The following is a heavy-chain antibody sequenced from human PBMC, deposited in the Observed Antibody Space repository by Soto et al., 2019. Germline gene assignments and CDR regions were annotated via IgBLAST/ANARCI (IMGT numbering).Heavy chain of an antibody. CDR3: ARHNYGSGSTYFDY. Sequence: QVQLQESGPGMVKPSETLSLTCTVSGGSISSYYWSWIRQPPGKGLEWIGYIYYSGSTNYNPSSKRRVTISVDTSKNQFSLKLNSMTAANTAVYYCARHNYGSGSTYFDYWGQGTLVTVSS. V-gene: IGHV4-59*08. D-gene: IGHD3-10*01. J-gene: IGHJ4*02. CDR2: IYYSGST. CDR1: GGSISSYY.